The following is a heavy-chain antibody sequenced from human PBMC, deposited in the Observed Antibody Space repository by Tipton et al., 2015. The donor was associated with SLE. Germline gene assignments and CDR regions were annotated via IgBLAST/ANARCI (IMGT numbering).Heavy chain of an antibody. Sequence: LRLSCTVSGGSISSYYWSWIRQPPGKGLEWIGYIYYSGSTNYNPSLESRVTISLDRSSNQFSLSLSSVTAADTAVYYCAALYLGDPVSDWGRGILVTVSS. CDR1: GGSISSYY. CDR2: IYYSGST. J-gene: IGHJ4*02. CDR3: AALYLGDPVSD. D-gene: IGHD3-10*01. V-gene: IGHV4-59*12.